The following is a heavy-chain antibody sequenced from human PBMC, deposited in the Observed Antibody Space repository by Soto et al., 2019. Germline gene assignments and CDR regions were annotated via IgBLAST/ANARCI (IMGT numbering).Heavy chain of an antibody. CDR1: DYDFTTCG. D-gene: IGHD1-1*01. V-gene: IGHV1-18*01. CDR3: ARGRYGDY. Sequence: QVHLGQSGAEVKKPGASVKVSFKGSDYDFTTCGITWVRQAPGQGLEWMAWISAHNGNTDYAQKLQGRVTVTRDTSTSTAYMELRSLRSDDTAVYYCARGRYGDYWGQGALVTVSS. J-gene: IGHJ4*02. CDR2: ISAHNGNT.